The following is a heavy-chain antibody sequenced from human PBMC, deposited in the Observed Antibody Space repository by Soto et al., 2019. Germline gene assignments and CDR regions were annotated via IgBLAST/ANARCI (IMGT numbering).Heavy chain of an antibody. CDR2: VNPNSGNT. J-gene: IGHJ6*02. CDR1: GYTFTNYD. Sequence: VQLVQSGAEVKMPGASVKVSCKASGYTFTNYDINWVRRATGQGLEWMGWVNPNSGNTGNAQKFQGRLTMTRNTAISTAYMELSSLTSEDTAVYYCVRGKDYYYGMDVWGQGTTVTVSS. CDR3: VRGKDYYYGMDV. V-gene: IGHV1-8*01.